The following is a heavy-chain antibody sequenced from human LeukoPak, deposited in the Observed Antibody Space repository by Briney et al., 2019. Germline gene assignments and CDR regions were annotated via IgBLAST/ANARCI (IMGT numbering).Heavy chain of an antibody. CDR2: ISSSSSYI. V-gene: IGHV3-21*01. CDR1: GFTFSSYG. Sequence: GGSLRLSCAASGFTFSSYGMNWVRQAPGKGLEWVSSISSSSSYIYYADSVRGRFTISRDNAKNSLYLQMNSLRAEDTAVYYCARAESSGWTPFDYWGQGTLVTVSS. CDR3: ARAESSGWTPFDY. J-gene: IGHJ4*02. D-gene: IGHD6-19*01.